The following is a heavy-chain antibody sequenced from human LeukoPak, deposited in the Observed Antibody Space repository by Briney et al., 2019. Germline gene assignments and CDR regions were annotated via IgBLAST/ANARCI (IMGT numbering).Heavy chain of an antibody. V-gene: IGHV3-7*04. CDR2: IKQDGSEK. CDR1: GFTFSSYW. D-gene: IGHD6-19*01. J-gene: IGHJ4*02. CDR3: ARGCSGWFEDGFDY. Sequence: GGSLRLSCAASGFTFSSYWMSWVRQAPGKGLEWVANIKQDGSEKYYVDSVKGRFTISRDNAKNSLYLQMNSLRAEDTAVYYCARGCSGWFEDGFDYWGQGTLVTFSS.